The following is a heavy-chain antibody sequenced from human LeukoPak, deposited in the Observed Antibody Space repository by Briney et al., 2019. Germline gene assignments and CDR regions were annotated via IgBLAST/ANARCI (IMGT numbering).Heavy chain of an antibody. CDR3: ARDFGKRWLQFLHDY. D-gene: IGHD5-24*01. CDR1: GYSFTDYY. J-gene: IGHJ4*02. CDR2: INPDSGGT. V-gene: IGHV1-2*02. Sequence: GASVKVSCKASGYSFTDYYIHWVRQAPGQGLEWMGWINPDSGGTNYAQKFQGRVTMTRDTSISTAYMELSRLRSDDTAVYYCARDFGKRWLQFLHDYWGQGTLVTVSS.